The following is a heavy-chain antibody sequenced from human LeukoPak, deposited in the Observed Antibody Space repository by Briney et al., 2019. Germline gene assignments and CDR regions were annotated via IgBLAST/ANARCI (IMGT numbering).Heavy chain of an antibody. CDR2: INHSGST. J-gene: IGHJ3*02. Sequence: SETLSLTCAVYGGSFSGYYWSRIRQPPGKGLEWIGEINHSGSTNYNPSLKSRVTISVDTSKNQFSLRLTSVTAADTAVYYCARRETIFDGFDIWGQGTMVTVSS. D-gene: IGHD3-3*01. CDR1: GGSFSGYY. V-gene: IGHV4-34*01. CDR3: ARRETIFDGFDI.